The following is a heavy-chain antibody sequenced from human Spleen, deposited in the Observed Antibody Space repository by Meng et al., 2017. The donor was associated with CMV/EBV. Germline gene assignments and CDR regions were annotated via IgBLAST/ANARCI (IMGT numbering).Heavy chain of an antibody. V-gene: IGHV4-34*01. J-gene: IGHJ4*02. CDR2: INHSGST. Sequence: SETLSLTCAVYGGSFSGYYWSWIRQPPGKGLEWIGEINHSGSTNYNPSLKSRVTISVDTSKNQFSLKLSSVTAADTAVYYCARDGSGYNFDYWGQGTLVTVPS. CDR3: ARDGSGYNFDY. D-gene: IGHD5-12*01. CDR1: GGSFSGYY.